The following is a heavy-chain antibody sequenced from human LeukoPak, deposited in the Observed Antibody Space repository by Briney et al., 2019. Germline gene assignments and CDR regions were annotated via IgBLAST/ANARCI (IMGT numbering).Heavy chain of an antibody. CDR2: IYYSGST. J-gene: IGHJ4*02. Sequence: GSLRLSCAASGFTFSDYWMSWFRQAPGKGLEWIGSIYYSGSTNYNPSLKSRVTISVDTSKNQFPLKLSSVTAADTAVYYCARDGWSLNYFDYWGQGTLVTVSS. CDR3: ARDGWSLNYFDY. CDR1: GFTFSDYW. D-gene: IGHD6-19*01. V-gene: IGHV4-59*01.